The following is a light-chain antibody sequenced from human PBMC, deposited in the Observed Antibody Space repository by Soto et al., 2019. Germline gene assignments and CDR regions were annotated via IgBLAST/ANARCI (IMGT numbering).Light chain of an antibody. CDR1: QSISSY. J-gene: IGKJ4*01. V-gene: IGKV1-39*01. CDR3: QQSYTAPLT. Sequence: EIQVTQSQSSLSASVGDRVTITGRASQSISSYLNWYQQKPVKAPKLLIYAASTLQSGVPSRFSGSGSGTDFTLTIRSLQPEDFATYYCQQSYTAPLTFCGGT. CDR2: AAS.